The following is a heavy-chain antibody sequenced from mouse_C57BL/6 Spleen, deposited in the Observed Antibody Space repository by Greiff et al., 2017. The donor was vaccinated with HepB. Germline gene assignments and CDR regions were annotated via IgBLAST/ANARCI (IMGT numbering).Heavy chain of an antibody. Sequence: DVHLVESGGGLVKPGGSLKLSCAASGFTFSSYAMSWVRQTPEKRLEWVATISDGGSYTYYPDNVKGRFTISRDNAKNNLYLQMSHLKSEDTAMYYCARGDGTWDYWGQGTTLTVSS. V-gene: IGHV5-4*01. D-gene: IGHD1-2*01. CDR3: ARGDGTWDY. CDR2: ISDGGSYT. CDR1: GFTFSSYA. J-gene: IGHJ2*01.